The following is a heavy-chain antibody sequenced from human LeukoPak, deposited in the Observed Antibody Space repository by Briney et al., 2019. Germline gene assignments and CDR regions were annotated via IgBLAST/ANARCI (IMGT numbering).Heavy chain of an antibody. V-gene: IGHV3-33*01. CDR3: ARDRGKIGYCSGGSCNPGAY. Sequence: GGSLRLSCAASGFTFSSYGMHWIRQAPGKGLEWVAVIWYDGSNKYYADSVKGRFTISRDNSKNTLYLQMNSLRAEDTAVYYCARDRGKIGYCSGGSCNPGAYWGQGTLVTVSS. CDR2: IWYDGSNK. D-gene: IGHD2-15*01. J-gene: IGHJ4*02. CDR1: GFTFSSYG.